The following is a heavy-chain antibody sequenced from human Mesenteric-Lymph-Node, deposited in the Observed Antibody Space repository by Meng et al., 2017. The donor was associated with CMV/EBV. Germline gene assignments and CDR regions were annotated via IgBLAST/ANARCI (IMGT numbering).Heavy chain of an antibody. J-gene: IGHJ4*02. CDR2: IIPIFGTA. CDR3: ARDIRDYYGSGSYYKSEGMGDY. V-gene: IGHV1-69*01. D-gene: IGHD3-10*01. Sequence: ASSWVRQAHGQGLEWMGGIIPIFGTANYAQKFQGRVTITADESTSTAYMELSSLRSEDTAVYYCARDIRDYYGSGSYYKSEGMGDYWGQGTLVTVSS. CDR1: A.